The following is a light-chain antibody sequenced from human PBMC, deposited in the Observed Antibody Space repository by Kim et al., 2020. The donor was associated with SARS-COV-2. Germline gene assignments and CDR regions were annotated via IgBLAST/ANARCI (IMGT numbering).Light chain of an antibody. CDR1: QSVLYSANNKNY. CDR3: QQYYSTPA. CDR2: WAS. Sequence: TLAPDSLAVSLGERATINCKSSQSVLYSANNKNYLAWYQQKPGQPPKLLIYWASTRESGVPDRFSGSGSGTDFTLTISSLQAEDVAVYYCQQYYSTPAFGQGTKLEI. J-gene: IGKJ2*01. V-gene: IGKV4-1*01.